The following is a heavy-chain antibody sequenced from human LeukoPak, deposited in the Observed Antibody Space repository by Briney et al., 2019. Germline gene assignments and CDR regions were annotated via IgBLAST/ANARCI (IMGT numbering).Heavy chain of an antibody. CDR1: GYTFSNHW. V-gene: IGHV5-51*01. Sequence: GESLKISCKGFGYTFSNHWIAWLRQMPGKGLEWMGIMYPGDSDTRYSPSFQGQVTFPVDKSIATAYLEWSSLKASDTALYYCARRGVLDGLDVWGQGTTVTVSS. CDR3: ARRGVLDGLDV. J-gene: IGHJ6*02. D-gene: IGHD3-3*01. CDR2: MYPGDSDT.